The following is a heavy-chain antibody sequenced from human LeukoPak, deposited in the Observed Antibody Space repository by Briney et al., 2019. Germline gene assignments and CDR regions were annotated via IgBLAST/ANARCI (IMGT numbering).Heavy chain of an antibody. V-gene: IGHV1-24*01. Sequence: ASVKVSCKVSGYTLTELSMHWVRQAPGKGLEWMGGFDPEDGETIYAQEFQGRVTMTEDTSTDTAYMELSSLRSEDTAVYYCATDSMYSSGWYAIDYWGQGTLVTVSS. D-gene: IGHD6-19*01. J-gene: IGHJ4*02. CDR3: ATDSMYSSGWYAIDY. CDR1: GYTLTELS. CDR2: FDPEDGET.